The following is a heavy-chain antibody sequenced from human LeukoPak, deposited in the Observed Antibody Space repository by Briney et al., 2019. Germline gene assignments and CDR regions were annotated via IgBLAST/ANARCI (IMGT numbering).Heavy chain of an antibody. Sequence: GGSLRLSCAASGFTFSSYAMHWVRQAPGKGLEYVSAISSNEGTTYYANSVKGRFTISRDNSKNTLYLQMDSLRAEDMAVYYCARGQQLASYWYFDLWGRGTLVTVSS. CDR2: ISSNEGTT. J-gene: IGHJ2*01. D-gene: IGHD6-13*01. CDR1: GFTFSSYA. V-gene: IGHV3-64*01. CDR3: ARGQQLASYWYFDL.